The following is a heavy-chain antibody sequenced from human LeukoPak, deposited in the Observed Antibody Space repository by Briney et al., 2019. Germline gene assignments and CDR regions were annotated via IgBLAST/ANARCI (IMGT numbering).Heavy chain of an antibody. D-gene: IGHD6-19*01. Sequence: GGSLRLSCAVSGLTFSTYSMTWVRQGPGKGLEWVSSIYNSGAKIFYAESVKGRFTISRDNSKNMLYLQMNSLRVEDTAVYYCAKDVAPDSGWDLDYWGQGTLVTVSS. CDR1: GLTFSTYS. CDR3: AKDVAPDSGWDLDY. J-gene: IGHJ4*02. V-gene: IGHV3-23*01. CDR2: IYNSGAKI.